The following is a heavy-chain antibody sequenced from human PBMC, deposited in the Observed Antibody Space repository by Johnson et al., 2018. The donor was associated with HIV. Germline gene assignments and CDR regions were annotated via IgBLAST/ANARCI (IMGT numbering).Heavy chain of an antibody. J-gene: IGHJ3*02. Sequence: QVQVVESGGDVVQPGRSLRLSCAASGFTFSSYDIHWVRQAPGKGLEWVAGTSYDGSNKYYADSVKGRFTISRDNSKKTLYLQMNSLRAEDTAVYYCAKETRDSRSAFDIWGQGTMVTVSS. CDR1: GFTFSSYD. V-gene: IGHV3-30*18. D-gene: IGHD3-22*01. CDR3: AKETRDSRSAFDI. CDR2: TSYDGSNK.